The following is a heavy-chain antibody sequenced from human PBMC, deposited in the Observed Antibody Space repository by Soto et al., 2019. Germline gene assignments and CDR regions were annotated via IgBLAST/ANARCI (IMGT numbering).Heavy chain of an antibody. Sequence: PSETLSLTCAVYGGSFSGYYWSWIRQPPGKGLEWIGEINHSGSTNYNPSLKSRVTISVDTSKNQFSLKLSSVTAAYTAVYYCARDRRLITMVRGVSLWFDPWGQGTLVTVS. CDR3: ARDRRLITMVRGVSLWFDP. V-gene: IGHV4-34*01. CDR2: INHSGST. D-gene: IGHD3-10*01. J-gene: IGHJ5*02. CDR1: GGSFSGYY.